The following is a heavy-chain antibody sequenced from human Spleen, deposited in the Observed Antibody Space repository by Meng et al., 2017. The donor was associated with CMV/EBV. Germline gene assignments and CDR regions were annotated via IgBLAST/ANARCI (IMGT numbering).Heavy chain of an antibody. CDR2: IFYSGST. V-gene: IGHV4-61*08. D-gene: IGHD5-18*01. J-gene: IGHJ5*02. CDR3: ARGTRNTAMAS. CDR1: GASVNSGDYY. Sequence: SETLSLTCTVSGASVNSGDYYWSWIRQPPGKGLEWIGYIFYSGSTSYNPSLKSRVTISVDRSKNQFSLKLSSMTAADTAVYYCARGTRNTAMASWGQGTLVTVSS.